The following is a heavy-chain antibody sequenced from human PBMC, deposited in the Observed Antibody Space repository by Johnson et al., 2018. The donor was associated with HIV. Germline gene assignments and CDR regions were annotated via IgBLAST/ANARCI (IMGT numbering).Heavy chain of an antibody. Sequence: VQLVESGGGLVQPGGSLRLSCAASGFTFSTHWMTWVRQAPGKGLEWVANIKQDGSQKYYAGSVKGRFTISRENAKNSLYLQMNSLRAGDTAVYYCARATLGADDAFDIWGQGTMVTVSS. J-gene: IGHJ3*02. CDR2: IKQDGSQK. CDR3: ARATLGADDAFDI. CDR1: GFTFSTHW. D-gene: IGHD1-26*01. V-gene: IGHV3-7*01.